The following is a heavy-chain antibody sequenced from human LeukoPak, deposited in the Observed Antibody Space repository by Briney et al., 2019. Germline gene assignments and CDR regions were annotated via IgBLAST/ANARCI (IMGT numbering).Heavy chain of an antibody. V-gene: IGHV4-59*01. CDR2: IYYSGGT. Sequence: SETLSLTCTVSGGSISSYYWSWTRQPPGKGLEWIGYIYYSGGTNYNPSLKSRVTISVDTSKNQFSLKLSSVTAADTAVYYCARGAPLEWLLSTFDYWGQGTLVTVSS. CDR1: GGSISSYY. J-gene: IGHJ4*02. CDR3: ARGAPLEWLLSTFDY. D-gene: IGHD3-3*01.